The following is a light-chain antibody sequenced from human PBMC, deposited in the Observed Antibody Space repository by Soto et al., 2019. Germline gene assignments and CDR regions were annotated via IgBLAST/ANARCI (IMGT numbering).Light chain of an antibody. V-gene: IGKV1-39*01. CDR1: QSISSY. J-gene: IGKJ5*01. CDR2: ASS. Sequence: DSQMTQSPSSLSASVGDRVTITCRVSQSISSYLNWYQQKPGKAPMLLIYASSSLQCGVPSRFSGSGSGTDFTPTISSLQPEDSATYSRPQSYSISSSFGTGSRLEIK. CDR3: PQSYSISSS.